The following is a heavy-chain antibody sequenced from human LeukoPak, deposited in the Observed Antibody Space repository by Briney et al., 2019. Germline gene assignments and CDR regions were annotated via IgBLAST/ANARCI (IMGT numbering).Heavy chain of an antibody. CDR2: INHSGST. J-gene: IGHJ5*02. CDR3: ARDPLGYCSSTSCYLAWFDP. V-gene: IGHV4-34*01. D-gene: IGHD2-2*01. CDR1: GGSFSGYY. Sequence: PSETLSLTCAVYGGSFSGYYWSWIRQPPGKGLEWIGEINHSGSTNYNPSLKSRVTISVDTSKNQFSLKLSSVTAADTAVYYCARDPLGYCSSTSCYLAWFDPWGQGTLVTVSS.